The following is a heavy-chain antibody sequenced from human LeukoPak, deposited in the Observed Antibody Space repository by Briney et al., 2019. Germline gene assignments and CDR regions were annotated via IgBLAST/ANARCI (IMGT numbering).Heavy chain of an antibody. CDR3: ARFSTPRDYFDY. Sequence: SETLSLTCTVSGGSISSSSYYWGWIRQPPGKGLEWIGSIYYSGSTYYNPSLKSRVTISVDTSKNQFSLKLSSVTAADTAVYYCARFSTPRDYFDYWGQGTLVTVSS. CDR1: GGSISSSSYY. CDR2: IYYSGST. V-gene: IGHV4-39*07. J-gene: IGHJ4*02.